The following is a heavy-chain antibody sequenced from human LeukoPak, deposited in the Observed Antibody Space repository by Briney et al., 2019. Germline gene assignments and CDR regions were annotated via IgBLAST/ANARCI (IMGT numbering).Heavy chain of an antibody. Sequence: SETLSLTCTVSGGSITSGDSYWTWIRQHPGKGLECIGYIYYSGSAYYNPSLRSRVSISVDTSQHEFSLKLRSVTAADTAIYYCARVVVKETVFDYWGQGILVTVSS. V-gene: IGHV4-31*03. CDR1: GGSITSGDSY. CDR2: IYYSGSA. D-gene: IGHD2-15*01. CDR3: ARVVVKETVFDY. J-gene: IGHJ4*02.